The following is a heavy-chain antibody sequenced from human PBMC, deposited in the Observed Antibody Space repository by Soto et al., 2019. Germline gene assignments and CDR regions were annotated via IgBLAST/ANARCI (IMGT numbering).Heavy chain of an antibody. J-gene: IGHJ5*02. CDR1: CWSVNGYS. Sequence: PSENRSFTCAAYCWSVNGYSWTWIRQPPGKGLDCICEINHTGGTHYNPSRKSRVTMSVDTSKNQFSLGLRYVTAADTAIYYCATRITAFVLLSPPFDPWGQGTQVT. CDR2: INHTGGT. V-gene: IGHV4-34*01. D-gene: IGHD1-20*01. CDR3: ATRITAFVLLSPPFDP.